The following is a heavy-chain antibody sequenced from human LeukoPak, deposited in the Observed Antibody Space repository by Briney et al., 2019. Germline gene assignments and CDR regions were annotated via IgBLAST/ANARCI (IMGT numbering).Heavy chain of an antibody. Sequence: GASVKVSCKAFGYTFTSNYMHWVRQAPGQGPEWMGVISPSGGSTSYAQKFQGRVTMTRDMSTSTVYMELSSLRSEDTAVYYCARAGGDYYYYMDVWGKGTTVTVSS. CDR3: ARAGGDYYYYMDV. CDR1: GYTFTSNY. J-gene: IGHJ6*03. CDR2: ISPSGGST. V-gene: IGHV1-46*01. D-gene: IGHD4-17*01.